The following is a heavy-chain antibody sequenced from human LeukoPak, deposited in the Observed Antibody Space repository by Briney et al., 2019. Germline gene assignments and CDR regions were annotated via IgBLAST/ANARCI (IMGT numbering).Heavy chain of an antibody. CDR3: ARHAFYSSSSDFDY. V-gene: IGHV4-34*01. D-gene: IGHD6-6*01. CDR1: GGSFSGYY. J-gene: IGHJ4*02. Sequence: SETLSLTCAVYGGSFSGYYWSWIRQPPGKGLEWIGEINHSGNTNYNPSLKSRVTISVDTSRNQFSLKLSSVTAADTAVYYCARHAFYSSSSDFDYWGQGTLVTVSS. CDR2: INHSGNT.